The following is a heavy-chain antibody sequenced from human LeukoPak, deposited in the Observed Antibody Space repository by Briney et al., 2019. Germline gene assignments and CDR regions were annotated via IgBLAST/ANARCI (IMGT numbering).Heavy chain of an antibody. CDR3: ARDQQPDAFDI. D-gene: IGHD6-13*01. V-gene: IGHV3-7*01. J-gene: IGHJ3*02. Sequence: GGSLRLSCAASGFTFSNYAMSWVRQAPGKGLEWVANIKQDGSEKYYVDSVKGRFTISRDNAKNSLYLQMNSLRAEDTAVYYCARDQQPDAFDIWGQGTMVTVSS. CDR2: IKQDGSEK. CDR1: GFTFSNYA.